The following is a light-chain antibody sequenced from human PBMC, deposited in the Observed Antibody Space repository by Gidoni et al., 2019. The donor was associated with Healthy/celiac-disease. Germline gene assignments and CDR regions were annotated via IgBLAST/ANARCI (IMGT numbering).Light chain of an antibody. V-gene: IGKV3-11*01. CDR2: DAS. CDR3: QQRSNWPPLT. Sequence: EIVLTQSPATLSLSPGDRATLSCRASQSVSSYLAWYQQKPGQAPRLLIYDASKRDTGIPARFSGSGSGTDFTLTISSLEPEDFAVYYCQQRSNWPPLTFGGXTKVEIK. J-gene: IGKJ4*01. CDR1: QSVSSY.